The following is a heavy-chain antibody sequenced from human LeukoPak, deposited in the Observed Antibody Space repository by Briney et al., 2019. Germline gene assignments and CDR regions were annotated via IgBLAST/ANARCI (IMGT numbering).Heavy chain of an antibody. D-gene: IGHD2-15*01. CDR3: AREGYCSGGSCYGRLYYYGMDV. J-gene: IGHJ6*02. CDR1: GGTFSSYA. CDR2: IIPIFGTA. V-gene: IGHV1-69*13. Sequence: GASVKVSCKASGGTFSSYAISWVRQALGQGLEWMGGIIPIFGTANYAQKFQGRVTITADESTSTAYMELSSLRSEDTAVYYCAREGYCSGGSCYGRLYYYGMDVWGQGTTVTVSS.